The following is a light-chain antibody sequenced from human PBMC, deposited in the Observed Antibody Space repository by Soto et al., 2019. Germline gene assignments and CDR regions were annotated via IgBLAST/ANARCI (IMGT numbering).Light chain of an antibody. V-gene: IGKV3-11*01. J-gene: IGKJ2*01. CDR2: DAS. Sequence: ELVLTQSPATLSLSPGERATLSCRASQGVDTYVAWYQQKVGQAPRLLIFDASNRATGIPARFIGSGSGTDFTLTISSLDPEDFAVYYCQQRRNSYTFRQGTKLEIK. CDR3: QQRRNSYT. CDR1: QGVDTY.